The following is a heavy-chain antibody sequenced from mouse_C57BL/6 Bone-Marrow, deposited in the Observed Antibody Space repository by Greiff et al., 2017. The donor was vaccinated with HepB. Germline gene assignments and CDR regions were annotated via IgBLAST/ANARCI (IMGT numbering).Heavy chain of an antibody. CDR2: IYPRSGNT. Sequence: VMLVESGAELARPGASVKLSCKASGYTFTSYGISWVKQRTGQGLEWIGEIYPRSGNTYYNEKFKGKATLTADKSSSTAYMERRSLTSEDSAVYFCARSYGSSYFDYWGQGTTLTVSS. CDR3: ARSYGSSYFDY. J-gene: IGHJ2*01. V-gene: IGHV1-81*01. D-gene: IGHD1-1*01. CDR1: GYTFTSYG.